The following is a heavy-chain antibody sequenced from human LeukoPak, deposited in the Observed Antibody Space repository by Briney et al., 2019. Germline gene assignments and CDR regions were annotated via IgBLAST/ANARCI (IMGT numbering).Heavy chain of an antibody. D-gene: IGHD5-12*01. V-gene: IGHV3-48*02. J-gene: IGHJ5*02. Sequence: PGGSLRLSCAASGFTFSYYSMNWVRQAPGKGLEWVSYISSSSSTIYYADSVKGRFTISRDNAKNSLYLQMNSLRDEDTAVYYCARFFSGYDSGWFDPWGQGTLVTVST. CDR2: ISSSSSTI. CDR1: GFTFSYYS. CDR3: ARFFSGYDSGWFDP.